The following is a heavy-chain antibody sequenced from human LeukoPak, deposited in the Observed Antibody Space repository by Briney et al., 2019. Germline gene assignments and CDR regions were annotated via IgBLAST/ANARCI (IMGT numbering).Heavy chain of an antibody. CDR1: GGSISSSSYY. CDR3: ARVTGSYGPFDY. J-gene: IGHJ4*02. Sequence: SETLSLTCTVSGGSISSSSYYWGWIRQPPGKGLEWIGSIYYSGSTYYNPSLKSRVTISVDTSKNQFSLKLSSVTAADTAVYYCARVTGSYGPFDYWGQGTLVTVSS. CDR2: IYYSGST. D-gene: IGHD5-18*01. V-gene: IGHV4-39*07.